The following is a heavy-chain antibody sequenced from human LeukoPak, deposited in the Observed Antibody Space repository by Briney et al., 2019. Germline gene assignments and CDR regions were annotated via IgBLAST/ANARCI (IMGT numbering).Heavy chain of an antibody. Sequence: SVKVSCKASGGTFSSYAISWVRQAPGQGLEWMGRIIPILGIANYAQKFQGRVTITADKSTSTAYMELSSLRSEDTAVYYCARDRVGGATSLPLDYWGQGTLATVSS. J-gene: IGHJ4*02. D-gene: IGHD1-26*01. CDR2: IIPILGIA. CDR3: ARDRVGGATSLPLDY. V-gene: IGHV1-69*04. CDR1: GGTFSSYA.